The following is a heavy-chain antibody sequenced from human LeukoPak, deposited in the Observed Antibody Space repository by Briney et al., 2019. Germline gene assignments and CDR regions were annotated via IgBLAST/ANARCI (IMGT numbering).Heavy chain of an antibody. J-gene: IGHJ2*01. D-gene: IGHD3-10*01. Sequence: GSLRLSCAASGFTFSDHCMDWVRQAPGKGLEWVGRTRNKANSDTTEYAASVKGRFTISRDDSKKSLYLQMNSLKTEDTAVYYCARESGGGVLGYFDLWGRGTLVSVSS. CDR1: GFTFSDHC. CDR2: TRNKANSDTT. CDR3: ARESGGGVLGYFDL. V-gene: IGHV3-72*01.